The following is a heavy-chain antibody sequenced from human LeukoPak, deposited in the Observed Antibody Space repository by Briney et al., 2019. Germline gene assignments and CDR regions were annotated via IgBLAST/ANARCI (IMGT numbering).Heavy chain of an antibody. J-gene: IGHJ4*02. Sequence: PGGSLRLSCAASGFTFSGFAMSWVRQAPGKGLEWVSAISGSGGSTYYADSVKGRFTISRDNSKNTLYLQMNSLRAEDTAVYYCAKALLWFGELPPDYWGQGTLVTVSS. D-gene: IGHD3-10*01. CDR2: ISGSGGST. CDR3: AKALLWFGELPPDY. CDR1: GFTFSGFA. V-gene: IGHV3-23*01.